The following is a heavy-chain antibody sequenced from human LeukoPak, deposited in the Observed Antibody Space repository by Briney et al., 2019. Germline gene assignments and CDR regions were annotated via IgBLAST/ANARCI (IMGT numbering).Heavy chain of an antibody. J-gene: IGHJ4*02. D-gene: IGHD3-22*01. Sequence: GGSLRLSCVASGFSFSGYAIHWVRQAPGKGLEWVALISYNGRRKEYADSVKGRFTIDRDNSKKTVYLQMNSLRPDDTAIYFCARQEARNYYYEGLDYWGPGNLVTVPS. CDR3: ARQEARNYYYEGLDY. CDR1: GFSFSGYA. CDR2: ISYNGRRK. V-gene: IGHV3-30*04.